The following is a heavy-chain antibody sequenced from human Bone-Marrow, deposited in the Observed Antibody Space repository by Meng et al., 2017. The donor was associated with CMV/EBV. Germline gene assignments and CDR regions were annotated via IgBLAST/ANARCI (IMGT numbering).Heavy chain of an antibody. CDR1: GFTFGDYA. CDR2: IRSRADGGTT. V-gene: IGHV3-49*04. D-gene: IGHD6-6*01. Sequence: GGFLRPSCAASGFTFGDYAMNWVRQAPGEGLEWVGFIRSRADGGTTDYAACVEGRFTISRDDSKNIAYLQINTLKIEDTAVYYWTRDIYAGGAASPLNDYWGQGTLVTVSS. J-gene: IGHJ4*02. CDR3: TRDIYAGGAASPLNDY.